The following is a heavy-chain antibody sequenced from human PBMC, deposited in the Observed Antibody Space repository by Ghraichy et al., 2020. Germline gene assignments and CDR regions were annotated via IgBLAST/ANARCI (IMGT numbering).Heavy chain of an antibody. D-gene: IGHD2-15*01. J-gene: IGHJ6*02. Sequence: GGSLRLSCAASGFTVGSNDMSWVRQAPGKGLEWVSIMYSGGNTYFADSVKGRFTISRDKSKNTLYLQMDSLGAEDTAVYYCAREQGYCSGGTCRASGIYYYYGMDVWGQGTTVTVSS. CDR1: GFTVGSND. V-gene: IGHV3-53*01. CDR3: AREQGYCSGGTCRASGIYYYYGMDV. CDR2: MYSGGNT.